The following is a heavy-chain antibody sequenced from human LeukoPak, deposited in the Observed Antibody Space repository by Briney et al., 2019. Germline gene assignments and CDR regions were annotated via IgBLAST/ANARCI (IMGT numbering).Heavy chain of an antibody. V-gene: IGHV3-33*01. J-gene: IGHJ4*02. CDR2: IWYDGSNK. CDR1: GFTFSSYG. Sequence: GGSLRLSCAAFGFTFSSYGMHWVRQTPGKGLEWVAVIWYDGSNKYYADSVKGRFTISRDNSKNTLYLQMNSLRAEDTAVYYCAREGDGYNLDYWGQGTLVTVSS. D-gene: IGHD5-24*01. CDR3: AREGDGYNLDY.